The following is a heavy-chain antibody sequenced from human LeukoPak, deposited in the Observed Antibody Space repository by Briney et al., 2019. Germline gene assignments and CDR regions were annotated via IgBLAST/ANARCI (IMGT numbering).Heavy chain of an antibody. V-gene: IGHV3-66*01. CDR1: GFTVSSNY. Sequence: PGGSLRLSCAASGFTVSSNYMSWVRQAPGKGLEWVSVIYSGGSTYYADSVKGRFTISRDNSKNTLYLQMNSLRAEDTAVYYCARSIAAAGSFYWGQGTLVTVSS. D-gene: IGHD6-13*01. CDR2: IYSGGST. J-gene: IGHJ4*02. CDR3: ARSIAAAGSFY.